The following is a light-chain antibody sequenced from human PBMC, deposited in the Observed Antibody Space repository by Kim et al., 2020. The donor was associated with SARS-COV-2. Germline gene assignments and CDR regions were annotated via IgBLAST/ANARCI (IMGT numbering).Light chain of an antibody. V-gene: IGKV3-15*01. CDR2: GAS. J-gene: IGKJ2*01. CDR3: HLYNGRPPGNT. CDR1: QSVSNN. Sequence: EIVMTQSPATLSVSPGERATLSCRASQSVSNNLAWYQHKPGQPPRLLIYGASTRATGVPARFSGSGSGTDFTLTVSSLQSEDFAVYYCHLYNGRPPGNTFGQGSKLEI.